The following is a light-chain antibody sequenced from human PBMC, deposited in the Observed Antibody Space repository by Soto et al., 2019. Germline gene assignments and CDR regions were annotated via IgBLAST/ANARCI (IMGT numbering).Light chain of an antibody. V-gene: IGKV3-20*01. J-gene: IGKJ3*01. CDR1: QSLSSSY. CDR3: QQYGSSPRA. CDR2: GAS. Sequence: IVLTQSPGTLSLSPGERATLSCRASQSLSSSYLAWYQQKPGQAPRLLIYGASSMATGIPDRFSGSGSGTDFNLTISRLEPEDFAVYYCQQYGSSPRAFGPGTKVDIK.